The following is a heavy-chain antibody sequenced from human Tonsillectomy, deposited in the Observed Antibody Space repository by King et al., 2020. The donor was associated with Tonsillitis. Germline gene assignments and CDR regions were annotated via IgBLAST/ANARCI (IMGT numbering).Heavy chain of an antibody. CDR2: FTGKKYGGAT. J-gene: IGHJ6*02. V-gene: IGHV3-15*01. CDR1: GLTFIHGW. CDR3: TRDQGVNLYYGMNV. D-gene: IGHD3-3*01. Sequence: VQLVESGGDLVKPGESLRLSCAASGLTFIHGWMSWVRQAPGKGLGWVARFTGKKYGGATHYAAPVKGRFAISRDDSKNTVYLQMDSLKAEETAVYYCTRDQGVNLYYGMNVWGQGTTVTVSS.